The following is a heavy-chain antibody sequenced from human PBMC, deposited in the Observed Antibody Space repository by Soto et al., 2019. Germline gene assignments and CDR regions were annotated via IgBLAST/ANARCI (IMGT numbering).Heavy chain of an antibody. J-gene: IGHJ5*02. CDR1: GYSFTSYW. Sequence: PGESLKISCKGSGYSFTSYWIGWVRQMPGKGLEWMGIIYPGDSDTRYSPSFQGQVTISADKSISTAYLQWSSLKASDTAMYYCAIKGYSYSWAPGIGWFDPWGQGTLVTVSS. D-gene: IGHD5-18*01. V-gene: IGHV5-51*01. CDR3: AIKGYSYSWAPGIGWFDP. CDR2: IYPGDSDT.